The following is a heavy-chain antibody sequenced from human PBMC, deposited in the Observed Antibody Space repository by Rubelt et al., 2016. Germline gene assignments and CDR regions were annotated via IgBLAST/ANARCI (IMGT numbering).Heavy chain of an antibody. V-gene: IGHV4-34*01. J-gene: IGHJ6*02. CDR2: INHSGRT. Sequence: QVQLQQWGAGLLKPSETLSLTCAVYGGSFSGYYWSWIRQPPGKGLEWIGEINHSGRTNYNPSPKSQVTISVGPSKNQFSLKLRSVTAADTAVYYCARGRMGFHDYYYGMDVWGQGTTVTVSS. CDR3: ARGRMGFHDYYYGMDV. D-gene: IGHD1-26*01. CDR1: GGSFSGYY.